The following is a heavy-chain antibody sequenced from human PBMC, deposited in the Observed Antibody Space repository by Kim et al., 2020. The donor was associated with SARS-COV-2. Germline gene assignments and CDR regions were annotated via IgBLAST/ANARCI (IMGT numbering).Heavy chain of an antibody. V-gene: IGHV3-7*01. D-gene: IGHD3-10*01. J-gene: IGHJ6*02. CDR2: IKQDGSEK. CDR3: VRDYSIYYYGSGSYSQLPPPRVYYGMDV. CDR1: GFTFSSYW. Sequence: GGSLRLSCAASGFTFSSYWMSWVRQAPGKGLEWVANIKQDGSEKYYVDSVKGRFTISRDNAKNSLYLQMNSLRAEDTAVYYCVRDYSIYYYGSGSYSQLPPPRVYYGMDVWGQGTMVTVSS.